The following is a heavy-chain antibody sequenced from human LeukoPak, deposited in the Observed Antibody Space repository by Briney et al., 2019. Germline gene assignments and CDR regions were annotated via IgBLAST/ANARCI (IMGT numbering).Heavy chain of an antibody. D-gene: IGHD1-26*01. CDR3: ARAIAGHTGDY. V-gene: IGHV3-30-3*01. CDR1: GFTFSSYA. CDR2: ISYDGSNK. Sequence: GGSLRLSCAASGFTFSSYAMHWVRQAPGKGLEWVAVISYDGSNKYYADSVKGRFTISRDNSKNTLYLQMNSLRAEDSAVYYCARAIAGHTGDYWGQGTLVTVAS. J-gene: IGHJ4*02.